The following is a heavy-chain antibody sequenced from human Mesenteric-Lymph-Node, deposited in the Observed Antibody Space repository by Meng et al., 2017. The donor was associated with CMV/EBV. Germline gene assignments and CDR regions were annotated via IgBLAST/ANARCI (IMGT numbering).Heavy chain of an antibody. Sequence: GESLKISCAASGFTFSSYGMHWVRQAPGKGLEWVSYISRSGTTMYYADSVKGRFTISRDNAKNSLYLQMNSLRDDDTAVYYCAREAIFGVVMEYYFDYWGQGTLVTVSS. J-gene: IGHJ4*02. CDR1: GFTFSSYG. CDR2: ISRSGTTM. V-gene: IGHV3-48*02. D-gene: IGHD3-3*01. CDR3: AREAIFGVVMEYYFDY.